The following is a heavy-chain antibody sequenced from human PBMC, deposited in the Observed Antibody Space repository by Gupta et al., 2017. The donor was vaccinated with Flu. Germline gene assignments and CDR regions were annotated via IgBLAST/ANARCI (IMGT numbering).Heavy chain of an antibody. CDR1: GGSISGYY. J-gene: IGHJ4*02. CDR3: VRHASSGWIGHPVY. D-gene: IGHD6-19*01. Sequence: QVELQESGPGLVKPSETLSLTCTVSGGSISGYYWGWIRQTPGKGLEWIGYTYYSGSTNYSPALKSRATISADTSKSQLSLRLTSVTAADTAVYYCVRHASSGWIGHPVYWGQGTLVTVSS. V-gene: IGHV4-59*08. CDR2: TYYSGST.